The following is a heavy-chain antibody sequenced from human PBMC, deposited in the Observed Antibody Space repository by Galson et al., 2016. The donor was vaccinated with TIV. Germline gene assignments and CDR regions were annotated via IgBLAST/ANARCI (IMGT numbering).Heavy chain of an antibody. CDR2: VYYSGST. CDR1: GASVSSGAYY. CDR3: AREKVEMTTVDHFYYYMDG. D-gene: IGHD4-11*01. V-gene: IGHV4-61*08. Sequence: SETLSLTCSVSGASVSSGAYYWTWIRRPPGKGLEWIGYVYYSGSTDYNPSLKGRVTISPDTSENQVSLKLTSVTAADTAIYYCAREKVEMTTVDHFYYYMDGWGTGTTVTVSS. J-gene: IGHJ6*03.